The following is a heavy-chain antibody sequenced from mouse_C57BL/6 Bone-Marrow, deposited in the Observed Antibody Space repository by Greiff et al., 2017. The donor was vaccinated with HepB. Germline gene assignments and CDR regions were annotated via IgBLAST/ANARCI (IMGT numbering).Heavy chain of an antibody. J-gene: IGHJ2*01. V-gene: IGHV1-26*01. CDR3: ARSTYYYGSSDYFDY. CDR2: INPNNGGT. Sequence: EVQLQQSGPELVKPGASVKISCKASGYTFTDYYMNWVKQSHGKSLEWIGDINPNNGGTSYNQKFKGKATLTVDKSSSTAYMELRSLTSEDSAVYYCARSTYYYGSSDYFDYWGQGTTLTVSS. D-gene: IGHD1-1*01. CDR1: GYTFTDYY.